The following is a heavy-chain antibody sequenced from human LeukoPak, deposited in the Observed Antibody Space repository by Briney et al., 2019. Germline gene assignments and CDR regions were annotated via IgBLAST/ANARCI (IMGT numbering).Heavy chain of an antibody. CDR2: IIPILGVA. J-gene: IGHJ4*02. D-gene: IGHD3-22*01. V-gene: IGHV1-69*04. Sequence: SVKVSCKASGGTFSSYAISWVRQAPGQGLEWMGRIIPILGVANYAQKFQGRVTITADKSTSTAYMELSSLRSEETAVYYCARTHRGYYYDSSGYLVFDYWGQGTLVTVSS. CDR1: GGTFSSYA. CDR3: ARTHRGYYYDSSGYLVFDY.